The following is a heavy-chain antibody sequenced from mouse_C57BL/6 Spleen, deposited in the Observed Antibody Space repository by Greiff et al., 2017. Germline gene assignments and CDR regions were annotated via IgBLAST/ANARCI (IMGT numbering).Heavy chain of an antibody. D-gene: IGHD2-4*01. CDR2: IRNKANNHAT. J-gene: IGHJ4*01. CDR3: TRDYDKVYYAMDY. V-gene: IGHV6-6*01. CDR1: GFTFSDAW. Sequence: EVMLVASGGGLVQPGGSMKLSCAASGFTFSDAWMDWVRQSPEKGLEWVAEIRNKANNHATYYAESVKGRFTISRDDSKSSVYLQMNSLRAEDTGIYYCTRDYDKVYYAMDYWGQGTSVTVSS.